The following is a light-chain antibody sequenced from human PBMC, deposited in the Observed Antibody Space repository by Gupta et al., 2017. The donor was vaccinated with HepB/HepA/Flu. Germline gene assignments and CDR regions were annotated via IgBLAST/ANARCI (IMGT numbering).Light chain of an antibody. V-gene: IGKV3-15*01. Sequence: EIVMTQSPATLSVSPGERATLSCRASQSISGSLAWYQQKPGQAPRLLIYGASTGATEVPASFSGSGSGTEYTLTISSRQSEDFAIYYCQQEKDWPITFGGGTKVEIK. CDR1: QSISGS. CDR2: GAS. J-gene: IGKJ4*01. CDR3: QQEKDWPIT.